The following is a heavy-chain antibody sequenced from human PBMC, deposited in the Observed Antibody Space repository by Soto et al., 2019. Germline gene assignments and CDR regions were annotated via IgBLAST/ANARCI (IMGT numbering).Heavy chain of an antibody. CDR3: ARGMDIVATNDAFDI. Sequence: ASVKASCKASGYTFTSYDINWVRPATGQGLEWMGWMNPNSGNTGYAQKFRGRVTMTRNTSISTAYMELSSLRSEDTAVYYCARGMDIVATNDAFDIWGQGTMVTVSS. CDR1: GYTFTSYD. V-gene: IGHV1-8*01. CDR2: MNPNSGNT. D-gene: IGHD5-12*01. J-gene: IGHJ3*02.